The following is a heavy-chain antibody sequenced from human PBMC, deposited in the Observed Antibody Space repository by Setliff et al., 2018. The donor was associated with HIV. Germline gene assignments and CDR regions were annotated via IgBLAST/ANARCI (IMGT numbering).Heavy chain of an antibody. V-gene: IGHV4-34*01. CDR2: INHSGST. Sequence: SETLSLTSAVYGGSFSGYYWSWNRQPPGKGLEWIGEINHSGSTNYNPSLKSRVTISVDTSKNQSSLKLSSVTAADKAVYYCARQDYYYDSSGYYRWWEPFSWYFDLWGRGTLVTSPQ. CDR1: GGSFSGYY. D-gene: IGHD3-22*01. J-gene: IGHJ2*01. CDR3: ARQDYYYDSSGYYRWWEPFSWYFDL.